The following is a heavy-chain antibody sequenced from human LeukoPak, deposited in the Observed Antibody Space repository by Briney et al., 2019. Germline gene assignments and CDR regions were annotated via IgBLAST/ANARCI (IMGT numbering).Heavy chain of an antibody. Sequence: GGSLRLSCAASGFTFSSYAMSWVRQAPGKGLEWVSFIYSDNTHYSDSVKGRFTISIDNSKNTLYLQMNSLRAEDTAVYYCARRAGAYSHPYDYWGQGTLVTVSS. V-gene: IGHV3-53*01. CDR1: GFTFSSYA. CDR2: IYSDNT. D-gene: IGHD4/OR15-4a*01. CDR3: ARRAGAYSHPYDY. J-gene: IGHJ4*02.